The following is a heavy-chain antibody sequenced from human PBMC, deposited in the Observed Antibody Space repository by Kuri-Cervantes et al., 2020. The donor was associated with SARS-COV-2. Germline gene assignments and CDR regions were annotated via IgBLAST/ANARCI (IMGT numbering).Heavy chain of an antibody. V-gene: IGHV4-4*02. CDR2: IHHGGDT. Sequence: SCAVSGGSLTITNWWSWVRQPPGKGLEWIGEIHHGGDTSYNSSLKSRVTISLDKSKNQFSLKLNSVTAADTAVYYCANLGPGGHAYSFLDYWGQGTLVTVSS. CDR1: GGSLTITNW. D-gene: IGHD4-11*01. J-gene: IGHJ4*02. CDR3: ANLGPGGHAYSFLDY.